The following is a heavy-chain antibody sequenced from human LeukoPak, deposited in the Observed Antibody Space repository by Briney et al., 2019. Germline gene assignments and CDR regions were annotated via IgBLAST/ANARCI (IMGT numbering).Heavy chain of an antibody. CDR1: GGSFSGYY. J-gene: IGHJ4*02. CDR3: AGGRRIVVVTRGLFFDY. D-gene: IGHD2-21*02. Sequence: SETLSLTCAVYGGSFSGYYWSWIRQSPGKGLEWIGEINHSGSTNYNPSLKSRVTISVDTSKNQFSLKLSSVTAADTAVYSCAGGRRIVVVTRGLFFDYWGQGTLVTVSS. V-gene: IGHV4-34*01. CDR2: INHSGST.